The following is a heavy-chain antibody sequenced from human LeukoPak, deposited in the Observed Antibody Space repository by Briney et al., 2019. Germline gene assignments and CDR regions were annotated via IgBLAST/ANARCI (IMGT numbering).Heavy chain of an antibody. D-gene: IGHD3-10*01. Sequence: PSETLSLTCTVSGGSISSGGYYWSWIRQHPGKGLEWIGYIYYSGSTYYNPSLKSRVTISVDTSKNQFSLKLSSVTAADTAVYYCARDSKHYYGSGTYSGGFDYWGQGTLVTVSS. CDR1: GGSISSGGYY. V-gene: IGHV4-31*03. J-gene: IGHJ4*02. CDR2: IYYSGST. CDR3: ARDSKHYYGSGTYSGGFDY.